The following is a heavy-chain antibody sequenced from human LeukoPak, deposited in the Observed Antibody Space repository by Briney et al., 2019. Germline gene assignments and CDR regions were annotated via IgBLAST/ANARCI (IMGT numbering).Heavy chain of an antibody. V-gene: IGHV4-59*08. CDR3: ARHEYSGSYYEFGWFSSAFDI. D-gene: IGHD1-26*01. CDR1: GGSISSYY. CDR2: IYYSGST. J-gene: IGHJ3*02. Sequence: PSETLSLTCTVSGGSISSYYWSWIRQPPGKGLEWIGYIYYSGSTNYNPSLKSRVTISVDTSKSQFSLKLSSVTAADTAVYYCARHEYSGSYYEFGWFSSAFDIWGQGTMVTVSS.